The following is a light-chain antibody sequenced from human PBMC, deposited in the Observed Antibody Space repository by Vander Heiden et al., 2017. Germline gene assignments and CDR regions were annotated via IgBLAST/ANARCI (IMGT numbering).Light chain of an antibody. V-gene: IGLV2-8*01. J-gene: IGLJ3*02. CDR3: SSYAGNKRVV. Sequence: QSAPTQPPSASASPGQSVTISCTGTSSDIGRFNFVSWYKQHPGKAPERILYDVTERPSGVPDRFSGSKSGNTASLSVSGLQAEDEADYYCSSYAGNKRVVFGGGTKLTVL. CDR1: SSDIGRFNF. CDR2: DVT.